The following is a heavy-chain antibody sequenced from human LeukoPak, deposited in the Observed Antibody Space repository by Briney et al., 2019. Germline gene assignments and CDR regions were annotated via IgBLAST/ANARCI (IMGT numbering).Heavy chain of an antibody. J-gene: IGHJ4*02. D-gene: IGHD3-22*01. CDR3: ARGLDASSGSLFDY. CDR2: IYYSGST. Sequence: SETLSLTCTVSGGSISSSSYYWGWIRQPPGKGLEWIGSIYYSGSTYYNPSLKSRVTISVDTSKNQFSLKLSSVTAADTAVYYCARGLDASSGSLFDYWGQGTLVTVSS. V-gene: IGHV4-39*07. CDR1: GGSISSSSYY.